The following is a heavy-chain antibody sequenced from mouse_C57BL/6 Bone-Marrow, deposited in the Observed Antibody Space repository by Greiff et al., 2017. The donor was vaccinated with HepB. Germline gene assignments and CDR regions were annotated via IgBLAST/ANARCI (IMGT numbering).Heavy chain of an antibody. CDR1: GFTFSDYG. V-gene: IGHV5-17*01. J-gene: IGHJ3*01. D-gene: IGHD2-1*01. CDR3: ARLEGNYVWCAY. Sequence: EVMLVESGGGLVKPGGSLKLSCAASGFTFSDYGMHWVRQAPEKGLEWVAYISSGSSTIYYADTVKGRFTISRDNAKNTLFLQMTSLRSEDTAMYYCARLEGNYVWCAYWGQGTLVTVSA. CDR2: ISSGSSTI.